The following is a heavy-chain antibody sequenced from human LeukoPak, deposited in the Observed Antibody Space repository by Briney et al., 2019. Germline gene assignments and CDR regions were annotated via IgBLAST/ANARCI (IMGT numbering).Heavy chain of an antibody. CDR3: ARGRKYPNYYDSSGYYPH. J-gene: IGHJ4*02. CDR2: INHSGST. Sequence: PSETLSLTCAVYGGSFSGYYWGWIRQPPGKGLEWIGEINHSGSTNYNPSLKSRVTISVDTSKNQFSLKLSSVTAADTAVYYCARGRKYPNYYDSSGYYPHWGQGTLVTVSS. CDR1: GGSFSGYY. D-gene: IGHD3-22*01. V-gene: IGHV4-34*01.